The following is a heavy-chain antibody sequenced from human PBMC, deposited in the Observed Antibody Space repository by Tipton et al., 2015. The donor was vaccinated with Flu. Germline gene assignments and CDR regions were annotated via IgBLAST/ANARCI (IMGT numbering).Heavy chain of an antibody. CDR2: IYYSGST. D-gene: IGHD1/OR15-1a*01. V-gene: IGHV4-59*12. CDR1: GGSIRSYY. CDR3: ARRSGTWNNAGFDP. Sequence: TLSLTCTVSGGSIRSYYWSWIRQPPGKGLEWIGYIYYSGSTNYNPSLKSRVTLSIDASKNQFSLRLNSVTAADTAVYYCARRSGTWNNAGFDPWGQGTLVTVSS. J-gene: IGHJ5*02.